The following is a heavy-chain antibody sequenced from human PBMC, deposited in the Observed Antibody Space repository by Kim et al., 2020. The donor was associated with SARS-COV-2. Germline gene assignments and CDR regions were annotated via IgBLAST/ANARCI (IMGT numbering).Heavy chain of an antibody. D-gene: IGHD3-9*01. V-gene: IGHV1-69*01. J-gene: IGHJ3*02. Sequence: KVQDRVTITADECTSTAYMELSSLRSEDTAVYYCARVVVRYFDWQGAFDIWGQGTMVTVSS. CDR3: ARVVVRYFDWQGAFDI.